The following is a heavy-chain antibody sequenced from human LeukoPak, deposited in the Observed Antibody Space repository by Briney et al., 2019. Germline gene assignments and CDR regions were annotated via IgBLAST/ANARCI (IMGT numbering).Heavy chain of an antibody. J-gene: IGHJ4*02. V-gene: IGHV2-5*02. Sequence: SGPTLVNPTQTLTLTCTFSGCSLSTSGLGVGWIRQPPGKALEWLALIYWDDDKRYSPSLMSRLTITKDTSKNQVVLTMTNMDPVDTATYYCAHRPTGDGEFDYWGQGILVTVSS. CDR3: AHRPTGDGEFDY. CDR2: IYWDDDK. D-gene: IGHD7-27*01. CDR1: GCSLSTSGLG.